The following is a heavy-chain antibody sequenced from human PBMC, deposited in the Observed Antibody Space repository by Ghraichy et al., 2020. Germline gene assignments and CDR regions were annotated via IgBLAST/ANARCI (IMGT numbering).Heavy chain of an antibody. J-gene: IGHJ6*03. CDR2: IVVGSGNT. D-gene: IGHD1-20*01. CDR3: AADLVHNWNHNYYYYYYMDV. CDR1: GFTFTSSA. Sequence: SVKVSCKASGFTFTSSAMQWVRQARGQRLEWIGWIVVGSGNTNYAQKFQERVTITRDMSTSTAYMELSSLRSEDTAVYYCAADLVHNWNHNYYYYYYMDVWGKGTTVTVSS. V-gene: IGHV1-58*02.